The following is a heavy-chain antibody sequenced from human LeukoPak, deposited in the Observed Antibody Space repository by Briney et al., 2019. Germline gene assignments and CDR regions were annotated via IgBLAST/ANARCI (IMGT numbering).Heavy chain of an antibody. CDR1: GGTFSSYA. D-gene: IGHD1-26*01. J-gene: IGHJ5*02. V-gene: IGHV1-69*13. CDR2: IIPIFVTA. Sequence: GASVKVSCKASGGTFSSYAITWVRQAPGQGLEWMGGIIPIFVTANYAQKFQGRVTITADESTSTAYMELSSLRSEDTAVYYCASSARGGSYYYPLDPWGQGTLVTVSS. CDR3: ASSARGGSYYYPLDP.